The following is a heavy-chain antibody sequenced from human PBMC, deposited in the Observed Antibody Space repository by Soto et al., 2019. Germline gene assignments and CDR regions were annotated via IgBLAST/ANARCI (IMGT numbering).Heavy chain of an antibody. CDR1: GFIFDDYA. CDR3: GKDAFSGLASAEFNGDF. D-gene: IGHD3-3*02. Sequence: EMQLAESGGGLVQPGRSLRLSCAASGFIFDDYAMHWVRQSPGKGLEWVSGISWNSGRVGYAASVKGRFTISRDNAKNSLFLQMNSLRGEDTAFYHCGKDAFSGLASAEFNGDFWGQGTLVTVSS. V-gene: IGHV3-9*01. CDR2: ISWNSGRV. J-gene: IGHJ4*02.